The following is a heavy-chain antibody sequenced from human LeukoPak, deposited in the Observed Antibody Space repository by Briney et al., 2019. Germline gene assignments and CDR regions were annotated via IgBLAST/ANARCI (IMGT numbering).Heavy chain of an antibody. CDR2: INWNGGST. D-gene: IGHD6-13*01. CDR3: ARDLDEAATGN. J-gene: IGHJ4*02. CDR1: GFTFDDYG. Sequence: GGSLRLSCAASGFTFDDYGMSWVRQAPGKGLEWVSGINWNGGSTGYADSVEGRFTISRDNAKNSLYLQMNSLRAEDTAVYYCARDLDEAATGNWGQGSLVTVSS. V-gene: IGHV3-20*04.